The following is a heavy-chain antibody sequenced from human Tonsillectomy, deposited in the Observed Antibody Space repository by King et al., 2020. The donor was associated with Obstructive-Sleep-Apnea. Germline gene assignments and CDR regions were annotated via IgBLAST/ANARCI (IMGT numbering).Heavy chain of an antibody. D-gene: IGHD6-13*01. CDR2: IRGKAYGGTT. V-gene: IGHV3-49*03. CDR3: TRDGRYSSSWYFDF. Sequence: QLVQSGGGLVQPGRSLRLSCTASGFTFGDYALSWFRQAPGKGLEWVGFIRGKAYGGTTEYAAAVGGRFTISRDDSKSIAYLQMNSLRTADTAVYYCTRDGRYSSSWYFDFWGQGTLVTVSS. J-gene: IGHJ4*02. CDR1: GFTFGDYA.